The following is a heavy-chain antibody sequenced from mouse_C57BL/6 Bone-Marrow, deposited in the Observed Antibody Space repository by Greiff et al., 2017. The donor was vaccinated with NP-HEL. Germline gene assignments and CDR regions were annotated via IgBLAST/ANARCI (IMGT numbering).Heavy chain of an antibody. CDR2: IDPSDSYT. V-gene: IGHV1-59*01. J-gene: IGHJ4*01. CDR3: ARSSKYRSDAMDY. CDR1: GYTFTSYW. D-gene: IGHD2-5*01. Sequence: VQLQQPGAELVRPGTSVKLSCKASGYTFTSYWMHWVKQRPGQGLEWIGVIDPSDSYTNYNQKFKGKATLTVDTSSSTAYMQLSSLTSEDSAVYYCARSSKYRSDAMDYWGQGTSVTVSS.